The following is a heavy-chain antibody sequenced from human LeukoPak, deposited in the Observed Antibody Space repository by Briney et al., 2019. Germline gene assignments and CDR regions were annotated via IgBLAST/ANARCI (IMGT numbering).Heavy chain of an antibody. V-gene: IGHV4-59*01. CDR1: GGSISPYY. J-gene: IGHJ4*02. CDR3: ARWAKWNHDY. D-gene: IGHD1-14*01. CDR2: IYYSGST. Sequence: PSETLSLTCTVSGGSISPYYWSWIRQPPGKGLEWIGYIYYSGSTNYNPSLKSRVTISVDTSKNQFSLKLSSVTTADTAVYHCARWAKWNHDYWGQGTLVTVSS.